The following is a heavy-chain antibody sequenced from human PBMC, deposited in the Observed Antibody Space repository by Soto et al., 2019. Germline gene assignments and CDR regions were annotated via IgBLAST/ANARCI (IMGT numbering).Heavy chain of an antibody. Sequence: ASVKVSCKASGYTFTSYGISWVRQAPGQGLEWMGRISGYNGNSNYAQKFQGRVTMTRDTSTSTVYMELSSLRSEDTAVYYCASASTVTFDYWGQGTLVTVSS. CDR2: ISGYNGNS. CDR1: GYTFTSYG. V-gene: IGHV1-18*01. D-gene: IGHD4-17*01. CDR3: ASASTVTFDY. J-gene: IGHJ4*02.